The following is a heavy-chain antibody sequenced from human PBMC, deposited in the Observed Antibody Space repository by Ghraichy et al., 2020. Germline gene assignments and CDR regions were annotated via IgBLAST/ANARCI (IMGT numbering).Heavy chain of an antibody. J-gene: IGHJ4*02. D-gene: IGHD3-16*01. CDR1: GFTFNSYT. V-gene: IGHV3-21*01. CDR2: ISSSSSYI. CDR3: ARGILLILQYHPFDY. Sequence: GGSLRLSCAASGFTFNSYTVNWVRQAPGKGLEWVSSISSSSSYIYYADSVKGRFTISRDNAKNSLFLQMNDLRAEDTAVYYCARGILLILQYHPFDYWGQGTLVTVSS.